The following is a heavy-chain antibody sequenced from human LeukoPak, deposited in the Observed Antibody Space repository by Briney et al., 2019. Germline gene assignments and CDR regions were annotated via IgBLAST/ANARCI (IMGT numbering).Heavy chain of an antibody. Sequence: PGRSLRLSCAASGFTFSSYAMHWVRQAPGKGLEWVAVISYDGSNKYYADSVKGRFTISGDNSKNTLYLQMNSLRAEDTAVYYCARDYVWQQLVNYFDYWGQGTLVTVSS. J-gene: IGHJ4*02. CDR3: ARDYVWQQLVNYFDY. CDR1: GFTFSSYA. CDR2: ISYDGSNK. V-gene: IGHV3-30-3*01. D-gene: IGHD6-13*01.